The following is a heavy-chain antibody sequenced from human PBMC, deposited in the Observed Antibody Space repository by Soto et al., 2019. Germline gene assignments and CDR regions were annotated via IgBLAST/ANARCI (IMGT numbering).Heavy chain of an antibody. CDR1: GFTFSSYA. Sequence: GGSLRLSCAASGFTFSSYAMSWVRQAPGKGLEWVSAISGSGGSTYYADSVKGRFTISRDNSKNPPYLQMNSLRAEDTAVYYCASLGVVVAAPPDYWGQGTLVTVSS. J-gene: IGHJ4*02. CDR2: ISGSGGST. D-gene: IGHD2-15*01. V-gene: IGHV3-23*01. CDR3: ASLGVVVAAPPDY.